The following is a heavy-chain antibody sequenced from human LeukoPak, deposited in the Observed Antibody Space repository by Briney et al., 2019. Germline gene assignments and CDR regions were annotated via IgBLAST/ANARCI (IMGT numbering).Heavy chain of an antibody. D-gene: IGHD6-13*01. CDR2: ISGSGGGT. CDR1: GFTFSSYV. Sequence: PEGSLRLSCAASGFTFSSYVMSWVRQVPGKGLEWVSAISGSGGGTYYADSVKGRFTISRDNSKNTLYLQTTSLRAEDTALYYCARRGAAGTYYFDYWGQGTLVTVSS. CDR3: ARRGAAGTYYFDY. J-gene: IGHJ4*02. V-gene: IGHV3-23*01.